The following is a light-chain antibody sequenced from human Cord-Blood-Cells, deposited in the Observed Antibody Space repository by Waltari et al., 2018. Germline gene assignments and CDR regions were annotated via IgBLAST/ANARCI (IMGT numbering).Light chain of an antibody. Sequence: QSALTQPASVSGSPGQSITIPCTGTSSDVGGYHYVSWYQQHPGKAPKLMIYEVSNRPSGVSNRFSGSKSGNTASLTISGLQAEDEADYYCSSYTSGSTPYVFGTGTKVTVL. CDR2: EVS. CDR3: SSYTSGSTPYV. J-gene: IGLJ1*01. V-gene: IGLV2-14*01. CDR1: SSDVGGYHY.